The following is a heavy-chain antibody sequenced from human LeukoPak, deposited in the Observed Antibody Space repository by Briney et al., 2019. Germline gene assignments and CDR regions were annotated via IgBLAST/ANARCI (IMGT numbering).Heavy chain of an antibody. CDR2: IKQDGSEK. CDR3: ARVNVRLRYFAAFDY. J-gene: IGHJ4*02. V-gene: IGHV3-7*01. D-gene: IGHD3-9*01. CDR1: GFTFSSYW. Sequence: GGSLRLSCAASGFTFSSYWMSWVRQAPGKGLEWVANIKQDGSEKYYVDSVKGRFTISRDNAKNSLYLQMNSLRAEDTAVYYCARVNVRLRYFAAFDYWGQGTLVTVSS.